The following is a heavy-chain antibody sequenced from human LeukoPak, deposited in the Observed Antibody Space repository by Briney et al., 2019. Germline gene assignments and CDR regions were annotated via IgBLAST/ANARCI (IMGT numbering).Heavy chain of an antibody. J-gene: IGHJ4*02. Sequence: PGGSLRLSCAASGFTFNIYAMSWVRQAPGKGLEWVSTITGSVGTTYYADSVTGRFTISRDNSKNTLYLQMNSLRADDTAIYYCARAPTVSDYWGQGTLVTVSS. D-gene: IGHD4-17*01. CDR2: ITGSVGTT. CDR1: GFTFNIYA. V-gene: IGHV3-23*01. CDR3: ARAPTVSDY.